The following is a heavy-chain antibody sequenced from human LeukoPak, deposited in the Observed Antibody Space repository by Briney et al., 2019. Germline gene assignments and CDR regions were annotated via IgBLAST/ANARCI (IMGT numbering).Heavy chain of an antibody. CDR2: ISSSGSTI. D-gene: IGHD1-26*01. CDR1: GFTFSDYY. J-gene: IGHJ4*02. Sequence: GGSLRLSCAASGFTFSDYYMSWIRQAPGKGLEWVSYISSSGSTIYYADSVKGRFTISRDNAKNSLYLQMNSLRAEDTAVYYCARARRVGATKRLSEGLPGWPDFDYWGQGTLVTVSS. V-gene: IGHV3-11*01. CDR3: ARARRVGATKRLSEGLPGWPDFDY.